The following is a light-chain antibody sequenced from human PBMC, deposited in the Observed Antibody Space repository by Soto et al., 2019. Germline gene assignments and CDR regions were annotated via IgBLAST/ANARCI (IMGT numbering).Light chain of an antibody. J-gene: IGKJ1*01. V-gene: IGKV1-39*01. CDR2: AAS. CDR1: QSIGSL. CDR3: QQTYFTPRT. Sequence: DIQMTQSPSALSASVGDRITITCRASQSIGSLLNWYQQKSGEAPKLLIYAASRLHRGVPSRFSGSGSGTDFTLTISSLQPEDFATYYCQQTYFTPRTFGQGTKVDIK.